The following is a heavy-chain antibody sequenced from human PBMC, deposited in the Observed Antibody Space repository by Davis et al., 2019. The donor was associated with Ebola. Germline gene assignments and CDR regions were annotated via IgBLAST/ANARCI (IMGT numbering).Heavy chain of an antibody. CDR1: GGSISSSNW. V-gene: IGHV4-4*02. CDR3: ARAGLRYFDYYYYYGMDV. J-gene: IGHJ6*02. CDR2: IYHSGST. Sequence: SETLSLTCAVSGGSISSSNWWSWVRQPPGKGLEWIGEIYHSGSTNYNPSLKSRVTISIDKSKNQFSLKLSSVTAADTAVYYCARAGLRYFDYYYYYGMDVWGQGNPGHRLL. D-gene: IGHD3-9*01.